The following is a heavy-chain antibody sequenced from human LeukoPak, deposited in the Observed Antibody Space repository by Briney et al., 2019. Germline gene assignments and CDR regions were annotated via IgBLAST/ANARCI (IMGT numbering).Heavy chain of an antibody. V-gene: IGHV3-23*01. CDR3: AKGVWRQLFDY. Sequence: GGSLRLSCAASGFTFSSYAMTWVRQPPGKGLQWVSTVTGSGGGTYYADSVKGRFTISRDDSKNTLYLQMNSLRAEDTAVYYCAKGVWRQLFDYWGQGTLVTVSS. J-gene: IGHJ4*02. D-gene: IGHD5/OR15-5a*01. CDR2: VTGSGGGT. CDR1: GFTFSSYA.